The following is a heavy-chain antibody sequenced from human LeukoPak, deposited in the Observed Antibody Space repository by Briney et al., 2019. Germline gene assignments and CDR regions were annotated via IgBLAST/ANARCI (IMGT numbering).Heavy chain of an antibody. CDR3: ARGRSVVIYRLYYFDY. J-gene: IGHJ4*02. V-gene: IGHV4-34*01. CDR2: INHSGST. CDR1: GGSFSGYY. D-gene: IGHD3-22*01. Sequence: SETLSLTCAVYGGSFSGYYWSWIRQPPGKGLEWIGEINHSGSTNYNPSLKSRVTISVDTSKNQFSLKLSSVTAADTAVYYCARGRSVVIYRLYYFDYWGQGTLVTVSS.